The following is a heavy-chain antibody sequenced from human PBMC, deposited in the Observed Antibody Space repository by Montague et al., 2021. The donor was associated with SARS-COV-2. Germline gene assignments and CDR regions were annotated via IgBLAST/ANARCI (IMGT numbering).Heavy chain of an antibody. CDR3: GHKASGTMASVPNFDP. J-gene: IGHJ5*02. Sequence: PALVKPTQTLTLTCTFSGFSLTTSGVGGGWIRQPPGKALEWLALIYWNDDKCYSPSLKSRVTITKDTSKNQVILTMSNMDPVDTATYYCGHKASGTMASVPNFDPWGQGTLVTVSS. V-gene: IGHV2-5*01. CDR1: GFSLTTSGVG. CDR2: IYWNDDK. D-gene: IGHD6-25*01.